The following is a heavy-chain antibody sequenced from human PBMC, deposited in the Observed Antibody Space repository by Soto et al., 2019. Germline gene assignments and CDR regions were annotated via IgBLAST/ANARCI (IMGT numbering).Heavy chain of an antibody. V-gene: IGHV3-21*01. D-gene: IGHD2-2*01. Sequence: LRVSCAAFGFTFCSYSIHLIRQFRGKGRELVSSISSSSSYIYYADSVKGRFTITRENAKNSLYLQINSLRAEDTAVYYCARAGLEYCSSTTCSNIDDWGQGTLVTVSS. CDR3: ARAGLEYCSSTTCSNIDD. J-gene: IGHJ4*02. CDR2: ISSSSSYI. CDR1: GFTFCSYS.